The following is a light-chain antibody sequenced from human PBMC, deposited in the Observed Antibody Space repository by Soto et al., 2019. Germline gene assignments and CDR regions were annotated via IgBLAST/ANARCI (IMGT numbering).Light chain of an antibody. CDR2: AAS. Sequence: DIQMTQSPSSVSASVGDRVTISCRASQGINNWLTWYQQKPGRAPRVLIYAASSLQTGVPSRFSGSQSGTEFTLTISSLQPVDFATYYCQQAESFPFTFGPGTKVDV. CDR1: QGINNW. CDR3: QQAESFPFT. J-gene: IGKJ3*01. V-gene: IGKV1-12*02.